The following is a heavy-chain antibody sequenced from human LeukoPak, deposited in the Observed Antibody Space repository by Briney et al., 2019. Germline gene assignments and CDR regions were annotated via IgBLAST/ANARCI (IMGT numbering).Heavy chain of an antibody. D-gene: IGHD3-3*01. CDR2: INSDGSST. J-gene: IGHJ5*02. V-gene: IGHV3-74*01. CDR1: GFTFSSYW. CDR3: ASHRVTIFGVVIPFDP. Sequence: GGSLRLSCAASGFTFSSYWMHWVRQAPGKGLVWVSRINSDGSSTSYADSVKGRFTISRDNAKNTLYLQMNSLRAEGTAVYYCASHRVTIFGVVIPFDPWGQGTLVTVSS.